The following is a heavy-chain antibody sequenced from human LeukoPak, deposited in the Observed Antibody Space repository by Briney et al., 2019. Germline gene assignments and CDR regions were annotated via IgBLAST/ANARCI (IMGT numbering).Heavy chain of an antibody. CDR3: ATIRNAPVAGIHVY. D-gene: IGHD6-19*01. CDR2: IDPSDSYT. Sequence: KPGESLRISCKGSGYSFTSYWISWGRQMPGKVQEWMGRIDPSDSYTNYSPSFQGHVTISADKSISTAYLQWSSLKASDTAMYYCATIRNAPVAGIHVYWGQGTLVTVSS. J-gene: IGHJ4*02. CDR1: GYSFTSYW. V-gene: IGHV5-10-1*01.